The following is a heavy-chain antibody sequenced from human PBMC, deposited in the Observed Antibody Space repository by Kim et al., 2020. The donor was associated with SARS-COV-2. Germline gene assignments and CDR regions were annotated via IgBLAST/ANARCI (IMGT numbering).Heavy chain of an antibody. J-gene: IGHJ6*02. CDR1: GGTFSSYA. V-gene: IGHV1-69*13. CDR3: ARGDWGSAQKYYGMDV. D-gene: IGHD7-27*01. CDR2: IIPIFGTA. Sequence: SVKVSCKASGGTFSSYAISWVRQAPGQGLEWMGGIIPIFGTANYAQKFQGRVTITADESTSTAYMELSSLRSEDTAVYYCARGDWGSAQKYYGMDVWGQGTTVTVSS.